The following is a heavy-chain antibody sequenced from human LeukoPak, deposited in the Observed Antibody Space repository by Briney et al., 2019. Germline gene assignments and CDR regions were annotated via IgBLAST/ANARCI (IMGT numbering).Heavy chain of an antibody. CDR1: GFTFSSYA. V-gene: IGHV3-30-3*01. CDR2: ISYDGSNK. Sequence: SGGSLRLPCAASGFTFSSYAMHWVRQAPGKGLEWVAVISYDGSNKYYADSVKGRFTISRDNSKNTLYLQMNSLRAEDTAVYYCARGGSDTAMAHDYWGQGTLVTVSS. J-gene: IGHJ4*02. CDR3: ARGGSDTAMAHDY. D-gene: IGHD5-18*01.